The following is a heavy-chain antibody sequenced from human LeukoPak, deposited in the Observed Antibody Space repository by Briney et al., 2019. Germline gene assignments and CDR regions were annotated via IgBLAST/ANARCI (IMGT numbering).Heavy chain of an antibody. CDR3: ASTGAAAPLRAYYYGMDV. Sequence: GGFLRLSCAASGFTVSSNYVSWVRQAPGKGLEWVSVIYSGGSTYYADSVKGRFTISRDNSKNTLYLQMNSLRAEDTAVYYCASTGAAAPLRAYYYGMDVWGQGTTVTVSS. V-gene: IGHV3-53*01. D-gene: IGHD6-13*01. J-gene: IGHJ6*02. CDR1: GFTVSSNY. CDR2: IYSGGST.